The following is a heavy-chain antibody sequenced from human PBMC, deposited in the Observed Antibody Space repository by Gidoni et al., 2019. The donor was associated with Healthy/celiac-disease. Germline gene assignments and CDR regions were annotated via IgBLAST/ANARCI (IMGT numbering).Heavy chain of an antibody. V-gene: IGHV4-59*01. Sequence: QVQLQESGPGLVKPSETLSLTCTVSGGSISSYYWSWIRHPPGKGLEWIGYIHYSGSTNYNPSLKSRVTISVDTSKNQFSLKLSSVTAADTAVYYCASSPSGYSSGWYRDWGQGTLVTVSS. J-gene: IGHJ4*02. CDR3: ASSPSGYSSGWYRD. CDR1: GGSISSYY. D-gene: IGHD6-19*01. CDR2: IHYSGST.